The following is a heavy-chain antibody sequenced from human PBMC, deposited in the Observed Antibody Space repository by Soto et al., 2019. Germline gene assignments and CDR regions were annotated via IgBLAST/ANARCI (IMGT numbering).Heavy chain of an antibody. CDR3: ARCYCSVGSCYTCWHFDL. J-gene: IGHJ2*01. V-gene: IGHV1-18*01. Sequence: QVQLEQSGAEVQKPGASVRVSCKASGYSFNDYGMSWVRQAPGQGLEWMGWIGPYEGVTNHAQTCQGRVTMTVDTSTTTADMELRSLRSDDTAIYYCARCYCSVGSCYTCWHFDLWGPGTLVTVTA. D-gene: IGHD2-15*01. CDR1: GYSFNDYG. CDR2: IGPYEGVT.